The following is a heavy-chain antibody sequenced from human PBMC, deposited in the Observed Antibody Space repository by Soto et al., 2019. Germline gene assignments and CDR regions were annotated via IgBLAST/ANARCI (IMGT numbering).Heavy chain of an antibody. J-gene: IGHJ5*02. D-gene: IGHD4-17*01. CDR3: AGRRHDYGVYGVFWFDP. V-gene: IGHV4-59*01. CDR2: IYYSGST. Sequence: QVQLQKSGPGLVKPSETLSLTCTVSGGSISSYYWSWIRQPPGKGLEWIGYIYYSGSTNYNPSLKCRVTLSVGTSKNQFSLWLSSVAAAESAVFYCAGRRHDYGVYGVFWFDPWGQGTLVTVSS. CDR1: GGSISSYY.